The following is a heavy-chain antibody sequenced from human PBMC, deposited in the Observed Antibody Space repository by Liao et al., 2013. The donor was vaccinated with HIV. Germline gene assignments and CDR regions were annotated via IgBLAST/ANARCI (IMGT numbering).Heavy chain of an antibody. CDR2: IYNSGNT. D-gene: IGHD4/OR15-4a*01. J-gene: IGHJ4*02. V-gene: IGHV4-59*01. CDR3: ARDGYGDYFDS. CDR1: GGSLSSYY. Sequence: QVQLQESGPGLVKPSETLSLTCTISGGSLSSYYWSWIRQPPGKGLEWIGYIYNSGNTKYNPSLKSRVTMSVDTSKTQFSLKLNSVTAADTAVYYCARDGYGDYFDSWGQGTLVIVSA.